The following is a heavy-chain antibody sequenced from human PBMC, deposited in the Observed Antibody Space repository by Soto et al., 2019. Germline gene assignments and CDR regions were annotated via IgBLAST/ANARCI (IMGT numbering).Heavy chain of an antibody. V-gene: IGHV4-31*03. CDR1: GGSISSAGSY. Sequence: SETLSLTCTVSGGSISSAGSYWSWIRQHPGKGLEWIGYIYYSVSTDYNPSLKSRVTISVDTSKNQFSLKLSCVTTADTAVYYCARALNSRVKYSGYQYSFDPCGQGTPVTVSS. CDR2: IYYSVST. D-gene: IGHD5-12*01. J-gene: IGHJ5*02. CDR3: ARALNSRVKYSGYQYSFDP.